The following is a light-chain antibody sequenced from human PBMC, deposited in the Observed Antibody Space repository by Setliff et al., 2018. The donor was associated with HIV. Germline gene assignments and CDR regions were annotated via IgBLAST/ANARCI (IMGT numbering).Light chain of an antibody. CDR3: SSYRRTNTWV. CDR2: EVS. V-gene: IGLV2-14*03. CDR1: SGDIGVYEY. J-gene: IGLJ3*02. Sequence: VLTQPASVSGSLGQSITIFCIGTSGDIGVYEYVSWYQQHPGEAPKLMIYEVSNRPSGVSNRFYGSKSGNTASLTISGLQAEDEADYFCSSYRRTNTWVFGGGT.